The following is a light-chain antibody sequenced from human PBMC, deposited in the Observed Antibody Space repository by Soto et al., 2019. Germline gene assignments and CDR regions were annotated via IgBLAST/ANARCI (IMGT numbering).Light chain of an antibody. V-gene: IGLV2-8*01. CDR3: SSYAGSNFGV. CDR2: EVN. J-gene: IGLJ3*02. CDR1: SSDVGTYDY. Sequence: QSALTQPPSASGSPGQSVTISCTGTSSDVGTYDYVSWYQQHPGKAPKLIIYEVNKRPSGVPDRFSGSKSANTASLTVSGLQGEDEADYYCSSYAGSNFGVFGGGTKVTVL.